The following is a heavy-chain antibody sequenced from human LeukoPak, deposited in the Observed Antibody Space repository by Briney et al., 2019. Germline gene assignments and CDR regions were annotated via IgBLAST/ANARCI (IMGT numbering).Heavy chain of an antibody. CDR1: GGSISSYY. CDR2: IYHSGST. D-gene: IGHD4-17*01. Sequence: PSETLSLTCTVSGGSISSYYWSWIRQPPGKGLEWIGYIYHSGSTYYNPSLKSRVTISVDRSKNQFSLKLSSVTAADTAVYYCAGGTTIYGDPFDYWGQGTLVTVSS. J-gene: IGHJ4*02. CDR3: AGGTTIYGDPFDY. V-gene: IGHV4-59*12.